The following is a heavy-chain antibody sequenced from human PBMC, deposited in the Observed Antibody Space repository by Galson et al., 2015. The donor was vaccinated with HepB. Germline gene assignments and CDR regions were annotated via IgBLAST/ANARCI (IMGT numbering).Heavy chain of an antibody. V-gene: IGHV3-48*04. CDR3: VREPFAWLLQGGDY. D-gene: IGHD6-19*01. J-gene: IGHJ4*02. Sequence: SLRLSCAASGFPFSYYSLNWVRQAPGKGLEWVSYISSSGTIYYRDSVKGRFTISRDNAKNSLYLQMNSLSVEDTAVYYCVREPFAWLLQGGDYWGQGTLVTVSS. CDR1: GFPFSYYS. CDR2: ISSSGTI.